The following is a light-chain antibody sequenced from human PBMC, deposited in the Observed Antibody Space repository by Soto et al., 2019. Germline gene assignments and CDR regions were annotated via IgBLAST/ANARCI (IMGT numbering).Light chain of an antibody. J-gene: IGKJ2*01. CDR1: QSISTW. V-gene: IGKV1-5*01. CDR3: QQYNTYQYT. Sequence: DIQMTQSPSTVSASVGDRVTITCRASQSISTWLAWYQQKPGKAPNLLIYDASTLESGGPPGFSGSGSGTEFTLTISSLQPDDYATYFCQQYNTYQYTFGQGTKLEIK. CDR2: DAS.